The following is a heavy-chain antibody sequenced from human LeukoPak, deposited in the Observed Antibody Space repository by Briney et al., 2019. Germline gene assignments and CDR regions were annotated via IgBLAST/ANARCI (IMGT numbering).Heavy chain of an antibody. CDR2: MHADGDS. D-gene: IGHD2-15*01. Sequence: SETLSLTCTVSGDSISGYFWSWIRQPAGKGLEWIGRMHADGDSNYNPSLKSRITLSFDTPENQFSLTLTSVTAADTAVYLCARAPSGCGGTCAFDSWGQGTLVTVSS. CDR3: ARAPSGCGGTCAFDS. J-gene: IGHJ4*02. CDR1: GDSISGYF. V-gene: IGHV4-4*07.